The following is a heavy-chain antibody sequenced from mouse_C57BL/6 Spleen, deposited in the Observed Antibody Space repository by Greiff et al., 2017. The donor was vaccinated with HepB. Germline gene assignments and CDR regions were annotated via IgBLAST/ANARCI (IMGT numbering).Heavy chain of an antibody. V-gene: IGHV2-6-1*01. CDR3: ARHRNYDAMDY. J-gene: IGHJ4*01. CDR2: IWSDGST. CDR1: GFSFTSYG. Sequence: QVQLQQSGPGLVAPSQSLSITCTVSGFSFTSYGVHWVRQPPGKGLEWLVVIWSDGSTTYNSALKARLSISKDNSKSQVFLQMNSLQTDDTAMYYCARHRNYDAMDYWGQGTSVTVSS.